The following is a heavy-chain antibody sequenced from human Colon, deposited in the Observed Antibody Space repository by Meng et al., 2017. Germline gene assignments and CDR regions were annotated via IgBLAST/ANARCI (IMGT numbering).Heavy chain of an antibody. V-gene: IGHV3-33*01. D-gene: IGHD3-16*01. CDR1: GFTFSSYG. Sequence: GESLKISCAASGFTFSSYGMHWVRQAPGKGLEWVAVIWYDGSNKYYADSVKGRFTISRDNSKNTLYLQMNSLRAEDTAVYYCARDLVAFGGVLYYFAYWGQGTLVTVSS. CDR3: ARDLVAFGGVLYYFAY. J-gene: IGHJ4*02. CDR2: IWYDGSNK.